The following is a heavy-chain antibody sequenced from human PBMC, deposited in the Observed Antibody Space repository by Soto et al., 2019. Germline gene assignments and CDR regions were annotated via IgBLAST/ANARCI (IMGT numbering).Heavy chain of an antibody. Sequence: QLQLQESGSGLVKPSQTLSLTCAVSGGSISSGGYSWSWIRQPPGKGLEWIGYIYHSGSTYYNPSLKSRVTISVDRSKYQFSLKLSSVPAADTAVDYCAGGQVVAAEHWGQGTLVTVSS. D-gene: IGHD2-15*01. CDR2: IYHSGST. V-gene: IGHV4-30-2*01. CDR1: GGSISSGGYS. J-gene: IGHJ4*02. CDR3: AGGQVVAAEH.